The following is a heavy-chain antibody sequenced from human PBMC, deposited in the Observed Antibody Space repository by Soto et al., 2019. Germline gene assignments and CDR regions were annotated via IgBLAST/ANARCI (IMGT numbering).Heavy chain of an antibody. CDR2: INPNSGGT. CDR3: AKGGHSTSWYSGFDT. V-gene: IGHV1-2*02. CDR1: GYTFTGYY. Sequence: RASVKVSCKASGYTFTGYYMHWVRQAPGQGLEWMGWINPNSGGTNYTQKFQGRVTVTRDTSISTAYMELSRLRSDDTAVYYCAKGGHSTSWYSGFDTWGQGTLVTVSS. D-gene: IGHD6-13*01. J-gene: IGHJ5*02.